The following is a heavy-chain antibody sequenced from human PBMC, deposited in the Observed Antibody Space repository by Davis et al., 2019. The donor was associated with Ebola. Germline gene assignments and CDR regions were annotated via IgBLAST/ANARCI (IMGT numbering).Heavy chain of an antibody. J-gene: IGHJ4*02. CDR1: GDSVSSNTAA. CDR3: ARDPPYDQGYDY. Sequence: SQTLSLTCAISGDSVSSNTAAWTWIRQSPSRGLEWLGRTYYRSKWFVDYAVSVKSRMTINSDTSKNQFSLQLSSVTPEDTAVYYCARDPPYDQGYDYWGQGTLVTVSS. CDR2: TYYRSKWFV. V-gene: IGHV6-1*01. D-gene: IGHD3-22*01.